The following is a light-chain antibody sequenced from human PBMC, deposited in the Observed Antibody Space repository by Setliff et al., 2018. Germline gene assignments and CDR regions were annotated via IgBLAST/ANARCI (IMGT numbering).Light chain of an antibody. V-gene: IGLV2-8*01. CDR3: SSYAASYNPYV. Sequence: QSALTQPPSASGSPGQPLTISCTGTSRDIGAYKFVSWYQQHPGKAPRLIIYEVTKRPSGVPDRFSGSKSGNTASLTVSGLQAEDEADYYCSSYAASYNPYVFGSGTKVTVL. CDR1: SRDIGAYKF. CDR2: EVT. J-gene: IGLJ1*01.